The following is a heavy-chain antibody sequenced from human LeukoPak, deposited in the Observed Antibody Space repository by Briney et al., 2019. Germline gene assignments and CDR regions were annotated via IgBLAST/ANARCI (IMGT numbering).Heavy chain of an antibody. CDR3: ARLSRAVLTYGMDV. V-gene: IGHV5-51*01. Sequence: GEPLTTSGKGPGYRFTSNWIAGVRQMPGKGLEWMGIIYPGESHTTNSPSFQGQVTITADNSISTAYLQWSSLNASDTAMYYCARLSRAVLTYGMDVWGKGITVTVSS. CDR1: GYRFTSNW. J-gene: IGHJ6*04. D-gene: IGHD6-19*01. CDR2: IYPGESHT.